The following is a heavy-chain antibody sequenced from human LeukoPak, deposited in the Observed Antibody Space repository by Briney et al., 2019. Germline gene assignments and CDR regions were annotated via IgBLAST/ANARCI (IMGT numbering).Heavy chain of an antibody. D-gene: IGHD3-22*01. Sequence: GGSLRLSCAASGFTFSSYAMSWVRQAPGKGLEWVSAISGSGGSTYYADSVKGRFTISRDNSKNTLYLQMNSLRAEDTAVYYCAKEMMDYCSSTSCYVGYYYDSSGYYHFDYWGQGTLDTVSS. CDR2: ISGSGGST. V-gene: IGHV3-23*01. CDR1: GFTFSSYA. J-gene: IGHJ4*02. CDR3: AKEMMDYCSSTSCYVGYYYDSSGYYHFDY.